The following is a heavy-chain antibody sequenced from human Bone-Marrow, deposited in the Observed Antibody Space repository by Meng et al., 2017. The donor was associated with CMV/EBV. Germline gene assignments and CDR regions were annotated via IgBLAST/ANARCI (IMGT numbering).Heavy chain of an antibody. CDR3: ARRGRTGTTSYDY. V-gene: IGHV4-39*01. D-gene: IGHD1-1*01. CDR1: GGSISSSSYY. J-gene: IGHJ4*02. CDR2: VYYTGST. Sequence: SETLSLTCPVPGGSISSSSYYWDWIRQPPEKGLECIGSVYYTGSTSYSPSLKSRVTISVDTSKNQFSLKLRSMTAADTAVYYCARRGRTGTTSYDYWGQGTLVTVSS.